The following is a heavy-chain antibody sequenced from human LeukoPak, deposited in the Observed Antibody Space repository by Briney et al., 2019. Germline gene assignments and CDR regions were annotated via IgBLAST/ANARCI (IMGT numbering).Heavy chain of an antibody. Sequence: ASVKVSFKASGYPFTSYYMHWVRPAPGQGVGWMGIINPSGGSTSYAQKFQGTVTMTRATSTSTVYMELSSLRSEDTAVYYCARETDPDSSGLYDYWGQGTLVTVSS. D-gene: IGHD3-22*01. CDR1: GYPFTSYY. V-gene: IGHV1-46*01. J-gene: IGHJ4*02. CDR2: INPSGGST. CDR3: ARETDPDSSGLYDY.